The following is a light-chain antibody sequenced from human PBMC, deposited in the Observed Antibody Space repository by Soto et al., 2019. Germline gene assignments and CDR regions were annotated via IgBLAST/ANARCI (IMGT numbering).Light chain of an antibody. J-gene: IGLJ3*02. CDR3: ETWDSDTRV. CDR1: SGHSGYI. CDR2: LEGSGTY. V-gene: IGLV4-60*03. Sequence: QLVLTQSSSVSASLGSPVKLTCTLRSGHSGYIIAWHQQQPGKAPRYLMNLEGSGTYNKGSGVPDRFSGSSSRADRYLTISNLQSEDEADYYCETWDSDTRVFGGGTQLTVL.